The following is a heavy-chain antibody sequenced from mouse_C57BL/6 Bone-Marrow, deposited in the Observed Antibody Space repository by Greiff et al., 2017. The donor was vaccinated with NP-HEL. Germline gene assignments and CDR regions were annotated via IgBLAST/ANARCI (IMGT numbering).Heavy chain of an antibody. D-gene: IGHD2-10*01. V-gene: IGHV14-4*01. CDR2: IDPENGDT. J-gene: IGHJ1*03. Sequence: EVKLQQSGAELVRPGASVKLSCTASGFNIKDDYMHWVKQRPEQGLEWIGWIDPENGDTEYASKFQGKATITADTSSNTAYLQLSSLTSEDTAVYYCTPYYGNYGYFDVWGTGTTVTVSS. CDR3: TPYYGNYGYFDV. CDR1: GFNIKDDY.